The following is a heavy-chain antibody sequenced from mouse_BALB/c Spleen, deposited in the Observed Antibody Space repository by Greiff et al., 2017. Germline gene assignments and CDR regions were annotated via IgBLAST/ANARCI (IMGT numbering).Heavy chain of an antibody. CDR3: TRDTGPGY. Sequence: DVQLVESGGGLVKPGGSLKLSCAASGFTFSSYTMSWVRQTPEKRLEWVATISSGGSYTYYPDSVKGRFTISRDNAKNTLYLQMSSLKSEDTAMYYCTRDTGPGYWGQGTSVTVSS. D-gene: IGHD4-1*01. J-gene: IGHJ4*01. CDR2: ISSGGSYT. CDR1: GFTFSSYT. V-gene: IGHV5-6-4*01.